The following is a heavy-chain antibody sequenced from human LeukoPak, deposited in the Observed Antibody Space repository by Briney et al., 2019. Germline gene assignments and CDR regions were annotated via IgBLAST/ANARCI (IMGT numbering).Heavy chain of an antibody. Sequence: GGSLRLSCAASGFTVSSNYMSWVRQAPGKGLEWVSVIYSGGSTYYAYSVKGRFTISRDNSKNTLYLQMNSLRAEDTAVYYCARGNSYDFWSGYLYYFDYWGQGTLVTVSS. CDR2: IYSGGST. V-gene: IGHV3-53*05. J-gene: IGHJ4*02. CDR1: GFTVSSNY. D-gene: IGHD3-3*01. CDR3: ARGNSYDFWSGYLYYFDY.